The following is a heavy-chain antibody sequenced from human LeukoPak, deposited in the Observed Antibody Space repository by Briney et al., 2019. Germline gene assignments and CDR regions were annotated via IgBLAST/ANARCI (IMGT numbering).Heavy chain of an antibody. J-gene: IGHJ4*02. CDR3: ARREVNYGDYVYFDY. D-gene: IGHD4-17*01. Sequence: SETLSLTCTVSGGSISSSSYYWGWIRQPPGKGLEWIGSIYYSGSTYYNPSLKSRVTISVDTSKNQFSLKLSSVTAADTAVYYCARREVNYGDYVYFDYWGQGTLVTVSS. CDR1: GGSISSSSYY. V-gene: IGHV4-39*01. CDR2: IYYSGST.